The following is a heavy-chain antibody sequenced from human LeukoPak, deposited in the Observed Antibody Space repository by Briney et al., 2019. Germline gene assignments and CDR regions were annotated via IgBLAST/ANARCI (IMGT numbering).Heavy chain of an antibody. V-gene: IGHV4-61*02. CDR1: GGSISSGSYY. J-gene: IGHJ4*02. CDR2: IYTSGST. CDR3: ARGVRGIAAAGTFDY. Sequence: SETLSLTCTVSGGSISSGSYYWSWIRQPAGKGLEWIGRIYTSGSTNYNPSLESRVTISVDTSKNQFSLKLSSVTAADTAVYYCARGVRGIAAAGTFDYWGQGTLVTVSS. D-gene: IGHD6-13*01.